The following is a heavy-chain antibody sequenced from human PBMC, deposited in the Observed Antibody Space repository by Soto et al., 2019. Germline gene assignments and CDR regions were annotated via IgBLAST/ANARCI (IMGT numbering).Heavy chain of an antibody. D-gene: IGHD2-21*02. Sequence: QVQLVESGGGVVQPGRSLRLSCAASGFTFSNYAIHWVRQAPGKGLEWVAIISFDGGNKYYADSVKGRYTISRDNSKNTLYLQMNSLRVEDTAVYYCAREVLAYCGRDCYSNWFDPWGQGTLVTVSS. V-gene: IGHV3-30-3*01. CDR3: AREVLAYCGRDCYSNWFDP. J-gene: IGHJ5*02. CDR2: ISFDGGNK. CDR1: GFTFSNYA.